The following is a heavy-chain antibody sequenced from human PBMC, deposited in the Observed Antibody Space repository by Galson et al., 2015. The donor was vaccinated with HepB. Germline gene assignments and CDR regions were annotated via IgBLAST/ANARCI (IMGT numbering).Heavy chain of an antibody. J-gene: IGHJ4*02. V-gene: IGHV3-33*01. CDR3: ARVTALYYDLSD. CDR2: IWYDGSNK. D-gene: IGHD3-3*01. Sequence: SLRLSCAASGFTFSSYGMHWVRQAPGKGLEWVAVIWYDGSNKYYADSVKGRFTISRDNSKNTLYLQMNSLRAEDTAVYYCARVTALYYDLSDWGQGTLSPSPQ. CDR1: GFTFSSYG.